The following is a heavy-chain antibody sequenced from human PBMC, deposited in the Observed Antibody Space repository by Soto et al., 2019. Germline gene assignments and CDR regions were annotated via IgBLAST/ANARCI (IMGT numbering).Heavy chain of an antibody. Sequence: ASVKVSCKASGYTFTDYFIHWVRQAPGQGFEWMGWINPNSRGTTYAPKFQGRVTMTRDTSNSTAYMELRGLRSDDTAVYYCARVTLKAGNWFDPWGQGTLVTVSS. V-gene: IGHV1-2*02. J-gene: IGHJ5*02. CDR1: GYTFTDYF. CDR3: ARVTLKAGNWFDP. CDR2: INPNSRGT.